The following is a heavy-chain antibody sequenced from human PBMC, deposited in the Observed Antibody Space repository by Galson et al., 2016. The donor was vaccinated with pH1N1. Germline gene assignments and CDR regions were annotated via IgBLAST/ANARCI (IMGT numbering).Heavy chain of an antibody. CDR3: ARLSGSRWLDP. Sequence: QSGAEVKEPGASVKVSCKASGYMFTSYGITWVRQAPGQGLEWMGLISGYNGNTNYAQKFRGRLTMTTDTSTTTAYMEFRSLRSDDTAFYYCARLSGSRWLDPWGQGTLVTVSS. CDR2: ISGYNGNT. CDR1: GYMFTSYG. V-gene: IGHV1-18*01. J-gene: IGHJ5*02. D-gene: IGHD3-10*01.